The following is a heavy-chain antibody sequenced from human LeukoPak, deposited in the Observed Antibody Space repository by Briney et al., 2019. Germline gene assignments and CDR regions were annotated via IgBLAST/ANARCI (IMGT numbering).Heavy chain of an antibody. CDR2: INPKSGDS. V-gene: IGHV1-2*02. D-gene: IGHD2-21*02. J-gene: IGHJ5*02. CDR3: ATDVETGS. Sequence: ASVKVSCKASGYTFIDDYMYWLRQAPGQGPEYMGWINPKSGDSRFVEKFQGRVTLTRDTSIRTTYLELRRLRCDDTAVYYCATDVETGSWGQGTLVTVSS. CDR1: GYTFIDDY.